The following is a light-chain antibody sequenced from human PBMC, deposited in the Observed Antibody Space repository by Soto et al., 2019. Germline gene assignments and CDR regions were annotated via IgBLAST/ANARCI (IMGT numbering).Light chain of an antibody. CDR3: QQYGSSPPYT. CDR2: GAS. J-gene: IGKJ2*01. V-gene: IGKV3-20*01. CDR1: QIVSRSY. Sequence: EIVLTQSPGTLSLSPGEIATLSCRASQIVSRSYLAWYQQKPGQAPRLLIYGASSRATGVPDRFSASGSGTDFTLTISRLEPEDFAMYYCQQYGSSPPYTFGQGTKLEIK.